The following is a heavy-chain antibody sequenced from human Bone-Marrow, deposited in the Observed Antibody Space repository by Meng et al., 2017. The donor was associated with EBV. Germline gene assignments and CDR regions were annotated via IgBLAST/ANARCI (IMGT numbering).Heavy chain of an antibody. CDR3: ASESGRGFTPDY. V-gene: IGHV1-69*01. CDR1: GGTFRSDA. CDR2: LISMSEAP. D-gene: IGHD3-10*01. Sequence: QAQFVQSVAGGEKPGSSVKAACKTSGGTFRSDAVSWVRKAPGQGLEWRGGLISMSEAPHYAQKLQDRVRITADESTSTHYMDLSGLRSEDTAVYYCASESGRGFTPDYWGQGTLVTVSS. J-gene: IGHJ4*02.